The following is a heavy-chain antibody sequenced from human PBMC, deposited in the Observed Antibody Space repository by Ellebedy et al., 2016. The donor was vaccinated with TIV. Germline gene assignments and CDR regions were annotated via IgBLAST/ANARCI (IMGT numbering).Heavy chain of an antibody. V-gene: IGHV4-59*08. CDR2: IYDSGTT. J-gene: IGHJ4*02. D-gene: IGHD2-8*01. Sequence: MPGGSLRLSCTVSGASIRGSYWSWIRQSPGMRMEWLAYIYDSGTTNFNPSLSNRLTISRDTSRNQVSLRLNSVTAADTAVYYCARLAKLDSGYAFDYWGQGTLVTVSS. CDR3: ARLAKLDSGYAFDY. CDR1: GASIRGSY.